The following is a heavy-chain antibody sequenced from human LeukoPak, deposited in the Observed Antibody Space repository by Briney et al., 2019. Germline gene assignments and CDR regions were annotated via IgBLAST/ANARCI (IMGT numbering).Heavy chain of an antibody. J-gene: IGHJ4*02. V-gene: IGHV4-30-4*01. CDR1: GGSISSGDYY. CDR2: IYYSGST. Sequence: PSETLSLTCTVSGGSISSGDYYWSWIRQPPGKGLEWIGYIYYSGSTYYNPSLKSRVTISVDTSNNHFSLKLSSVTAADTAVYYCATEGLTGNFDYWGQGTLVTVSS. CDR3: ATEGLTGNFDY. D-gene: IGHD1-14*01.